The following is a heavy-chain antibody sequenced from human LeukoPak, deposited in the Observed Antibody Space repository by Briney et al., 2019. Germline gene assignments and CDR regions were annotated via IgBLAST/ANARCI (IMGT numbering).Heavy chain of an antibody. CDR1: GYTFTSYG. CDR3: ARAGSSWYGSNYYYYGMDV. CDR2: MNPNSGNT. Sequence: ASVKVSCKASGYTFTSYGINWVRQATGQGLEWMGWMNPNSGNTGYAQKFQGRVTMTRNTSISTAYMELSSLRSEDTAVYYCARAGSSWYGSNYYYYGMDVWGQGTTVTVSS. V-gene: IGHV1-8*01. D-gene: IGHD6-13*01. J-gene: IGHJ6*02.